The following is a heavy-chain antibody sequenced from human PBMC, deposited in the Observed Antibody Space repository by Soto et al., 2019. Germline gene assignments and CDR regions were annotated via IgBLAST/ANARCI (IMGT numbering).Heavy chain of an antibody. CDR3: ARLGGYVSVGYYYLWDS. D-gene: IGHD3-22*01. J-gene: IGHJ4*02. CDR2: INHSGST. V-gene: IGHV4-39*01. CDR1: YGYMNGDSSY. Sequence: SETLPLTCSVAYGYMNGDSSYWVWIRQPPGKGLEWIGVINHSGSTYHNLSLKGRVTMSVDASRNQFSLKLTSMTAADTAVYYCARLGGYVSVGYYYLWDSWGQGTLVTGSS.